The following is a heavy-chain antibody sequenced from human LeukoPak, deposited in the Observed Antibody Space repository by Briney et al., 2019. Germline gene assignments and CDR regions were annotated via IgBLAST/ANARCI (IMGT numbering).Heavy chain of an antibody. Sequence: GGSLRLSCAASGFNFSDHYMSWVRQTPGRPLEWVSYISGSGATLHHADSVKGRFTVSRDNAKNSLSLQMNSLRAEDTALYYCARALYGSSGYYDYWGQGILVTVSS. CDR3: ARALYGSSGYYDY. V-gene: IGHV3-11*01. D-gene: IGHD3-22*01. J-gene: IGHJ4*02. CDR2: ISGSGATL. CDR1: GFNFSDHY.